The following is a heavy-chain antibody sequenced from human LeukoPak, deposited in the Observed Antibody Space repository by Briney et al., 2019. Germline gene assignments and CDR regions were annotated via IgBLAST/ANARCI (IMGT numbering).Heavy chain of an antibody. D-gene: IGHD6-19*01. CDR2: INAGNGNT. CDR1: GYTFTSYA. V-gene: IGHV1-3*01. J-gene: IGHJ4*02. CDR3: ARAREQWLVRRNYFDY. Sequence: ASVKVSCKASGYTFTSYAMHWVRQAPGQRLEWMGWINAGNGNTKYSQKFQGRVTITRDTSASTAYMELSSLRSEDTAVYYCARAREQWLVRRNYFDYWGQGTLVTVSS.